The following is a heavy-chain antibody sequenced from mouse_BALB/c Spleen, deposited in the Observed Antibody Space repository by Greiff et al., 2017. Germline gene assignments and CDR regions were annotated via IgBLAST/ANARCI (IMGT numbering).Heavy chain of an antibody. CDR3: AKLSPWFAY. V-gene: IGHV3-2*02. J-gene: IGHJ3*01. CDR2: ISYSGST. Sequence: VQLKESGPGLVKPSQSLSLTCTVTGYSITSDYAWNWIRQFPGNKLEWMGYISYSGSTSYNPSLKSRISITRDTSKYQFFLQLNSVTTEDTATYYCAKLSPWFAYWGQGTLVTVSA. CDR1: GYSITSDYA. D-gene: IGHD4-1*01.